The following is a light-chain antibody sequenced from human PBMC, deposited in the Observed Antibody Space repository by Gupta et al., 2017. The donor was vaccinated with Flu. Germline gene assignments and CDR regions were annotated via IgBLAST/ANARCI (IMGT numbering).Light chain of an antibody. CDR3: LQSYSAPRT. V-gene: IGKV1-39*01. Sequence: DIKMTQLPSSLSASVGDRVTITCRASQSINTYLNWYQQKPGKAPNLLISAASTLQGGAPSRFSGSGSGTDFILTISSLQPGDFGIYYCLQSYSAPRTFGQGTKVEI. CDR2: AAS. J-gene: IGKJ1*01. CDR1: QSINTY.